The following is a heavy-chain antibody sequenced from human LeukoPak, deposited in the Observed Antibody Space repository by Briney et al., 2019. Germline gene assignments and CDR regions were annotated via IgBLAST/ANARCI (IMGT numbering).Heavy chain of an antibody. V-gene: IGHV3-23*01. CDR1: GFILSTYT. J-gene: IGHJ4*02. CDR3: AKGTERYREVSSFDY. CDR2: ISGGGGGT. Sequence: GGSLRLSCAASGFILSTYTMNWVRQAPGKGLEWVSAISGGGGGTYYADFVKGRFTISRDNSKNTLYLQMNSLRAEDTAAYYCAKGTERYREVSSFDYWGQGTLVAVSS. D-gene: IGHD3-10*01.